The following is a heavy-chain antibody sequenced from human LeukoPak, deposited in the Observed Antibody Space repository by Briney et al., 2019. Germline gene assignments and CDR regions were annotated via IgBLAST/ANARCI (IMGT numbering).Heavy chain of an antibody. V-gene: IGHV1-2*02. D-gene: IGHD2-2*02. Sequence: ASVNASCKASGYTFTDYSLHWVRQAPGQGLEWMGWMNPNGGGTNYAQQFQGRVTMTRDTSISTAYMELSRLRSDDTAVYYCARRDCRSTSCYNANCGLDVWGQGTTVTVSS. CDR2: MNPNGGGT. CDR3: ARRDCRSTSCYNANCGLDV. J-gene: IGHJ6*02. CDR1: GYTFTDYS.